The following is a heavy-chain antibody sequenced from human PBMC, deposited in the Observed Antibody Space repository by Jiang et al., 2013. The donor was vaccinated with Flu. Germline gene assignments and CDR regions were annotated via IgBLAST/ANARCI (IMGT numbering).Heavy chain of an antibody. J-gene: IGHJ4*02. V-gene: IGHV4-59*01. Sequence: GSGLVKPSETLSLTCTVSGGSISSYYWSWIRQPPGKGLEWIGYIYYSGSTNYNPSLKSRVTISVDTSKNQFSLKLSSVTAADTAVYYCAREGIAAAGTRYYFDYWGQGTLVTVSS. D-gene: IGHD6-13*01. CDR3: AREGIAAAGTRYYFDY. CDR2: IYYSGST. CDR1: GGSISSYY.